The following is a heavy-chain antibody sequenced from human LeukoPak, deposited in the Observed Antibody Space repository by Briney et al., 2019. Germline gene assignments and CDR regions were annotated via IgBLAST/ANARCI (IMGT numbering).Heavy chain of an antibody. V-gene: IGHV3-30*18. D-gene: IGHD3-9*01. CDR1: AFTFSDYD. CDR3: AKDRRLYDILTPFDY. Sequence: PGGSLRLSCAASAFTFSDYDMSWIRQAPGKGLEWVALISNDAGNYYYADSVKGRFTISRDNSKNTLYLQMNSLRAEDTAVYFCAKDRRLYDILTPFDYWGQGTLVTVSS. J-gene: IGHJ4*02. CDR2: ISNDAGNY.